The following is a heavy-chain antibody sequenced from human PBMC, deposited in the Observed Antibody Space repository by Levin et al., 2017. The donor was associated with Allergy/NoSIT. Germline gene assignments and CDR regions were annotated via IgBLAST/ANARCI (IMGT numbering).Heavy chain of an antibody. D-gene: IGHD4/OR15-4a*01. Sequence: QPGGSLRLSCAASGFTFKNYGMHWVRQVSGKGLEWMAFISYDGNNNYYPDSVKGRFTISRDNSKNTLYLQMNSLRAEDTAVYYCAKSLDLLTGSMDVWGQGTTVTVSS. CDR1: GFTFKNYG. V-gene: IGHV3-30*18. CDR3: AKSLDLLTGSMDV. CDR2: ISYDGNNN. J-gene: IGHJ6*02.